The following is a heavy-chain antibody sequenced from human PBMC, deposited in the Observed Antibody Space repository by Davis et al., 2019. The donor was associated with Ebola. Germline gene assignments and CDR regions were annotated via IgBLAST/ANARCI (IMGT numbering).Heavy chain of an antibody. V-gene: IGHV4-34*01. Sequence: MPSETLSLTFAVNGGSFTGYYWTWIRQPPGKGLEWIGEIIHSGSANYNPSLKSRVTISEDTSNNQFSLKLTSMTAGDTAVYFCARGRGRGFDSWGQGTLVTVSS. CDR2: IIHSGSA. D-gene: IGHD3-10*01. CDR1: GGSFTGYY. CDR3: ARGRGRGFDS. J-gene: IGHJ4*02.